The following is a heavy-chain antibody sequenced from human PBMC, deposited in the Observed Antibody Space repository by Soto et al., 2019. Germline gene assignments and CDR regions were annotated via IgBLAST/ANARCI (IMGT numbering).Heavy chain of an antibody. CDR2: IYWDDDK. CDR1: GFSLSTSEVG. J-gene: IGHJ4*02. CDR3: AHLLGGCSSKGCSPLRFDY. Sequence: QITLKESGPTLVKPTQTLTLTCSFSGFSLSTSEVGVGWIRQPPGKALEWLALIYWDDDKRYSPSLQSRLTITKDTSKNQVVLTMTNMDPVDTGTYYCAHLLGGCSSKGCSPLRFDYWGQGIPVTVSS. D-gene: IGHD2-2*01. V-gene: IGHV2-5*02.